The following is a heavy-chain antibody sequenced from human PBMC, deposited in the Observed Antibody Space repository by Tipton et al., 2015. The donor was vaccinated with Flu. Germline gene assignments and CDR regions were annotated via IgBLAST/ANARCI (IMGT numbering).Heavy chain of an antibody. CDR2: INQDGSEK. Sequence: SLRLSCAASGFTLSNYWMSWVRQAPGKGLEWVANINQDGSEKYYVDSVKGRFTMSRDNAKNSLHLQMNSLRAEDTAVYYCAITAIDYWGQGTLVTVSS. D-gene: IGHD3-16*01. CDR1: GFTLSNYW. CDR3: AITAIDY. J-gene: IGHJ4*02. V-gene: IGHV3-7*01.